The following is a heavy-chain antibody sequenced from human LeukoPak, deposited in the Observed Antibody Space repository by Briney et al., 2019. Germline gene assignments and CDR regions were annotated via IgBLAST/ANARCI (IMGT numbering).Heavy chain of an antibody. V-gene: IGHV3-30*18. Sequence: GGSLRLSCAASGVTFSSYGMHWVRRAPGKGLEWVTVISYDGSNKYYADSVKGRFTISRDNSKNTLYLQMNSLRAEDTAVYYCAKDAHGDYRFSYYFDYWGQGTLVTVSS. CDR3: AKDAHGDYRFSYYFDY. CDR2: ISYDGSNK. D-gene: IGHD4-17*01. CDR1: GVTFSSYG. J-gene: IGHJ4*02.